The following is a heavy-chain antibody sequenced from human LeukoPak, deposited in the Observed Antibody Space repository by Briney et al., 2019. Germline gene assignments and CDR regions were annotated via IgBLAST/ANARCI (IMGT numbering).Heavy chain of an antibody. CDR2: IIPILGIA. CDR1: GGTFSSYA. Sequence: SVKVSCKASGGTFSSYAISWVRQAPGQGLEWMGRIIPILGIANYAQKFQGRVTITADKSTSTAYMELSSLRSEDTAVYYCAREVGRIAVAGGGGVQDYWGQGTLVTVSS. CDR3: AREVGRIAVAGGGGVQDY. D-gene: IGHD6-19*01. V-gene: IGHV1-69*04. J-gene: IGHJ4*02.